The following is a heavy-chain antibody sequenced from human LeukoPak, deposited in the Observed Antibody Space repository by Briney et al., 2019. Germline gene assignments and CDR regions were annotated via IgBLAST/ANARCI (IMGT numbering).Heavy chain of an antibody. CDR2: INPNSGGT. Sequence: GASVKVSCKASEYTFTGYYMHWVRQAPGQGLEWMGWINPNSGGTNYAQKFQGRVTMTRDTSISTAYMELSRLRSDDTAVYYCARDNEVVVSFDYWGQGTLVTVSS. J-gene: IGHJ4*02. CDR3: ARDNEVVVSFDY. CDR1: EYTFTGYY. D-gene: IGHD2-2*01. V-gene: IGHV1-2*02.